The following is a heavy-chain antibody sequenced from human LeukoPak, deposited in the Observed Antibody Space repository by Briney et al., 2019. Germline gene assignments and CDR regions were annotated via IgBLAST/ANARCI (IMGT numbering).Heavy chain of an antibody. Sequence: GASVKVSCKASGYTFTSYGITWVRQAPGQRLEWMGWISGYNGITHYTQKLQGGVTMTTDTSPSTAYPELRSLRAEETAVYYCAGDYYDFWSGYSNPLAYWGQGTLVTVSS. D-gene: IGHD3-3*01. CDR3: AGDYYDFWSGYSNPLAY. J-gene: IGHJ4*02. V-gene: IGHV1-18*01. CDR1: GYTFTSYG. CDR2: ISGYNGIT.